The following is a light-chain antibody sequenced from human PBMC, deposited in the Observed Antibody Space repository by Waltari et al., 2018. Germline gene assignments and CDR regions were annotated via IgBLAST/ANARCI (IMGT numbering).Light chain of an antibody. CDR2: DDT. V-gene: IGLV3-21*02. Sequence: YALIPPPSVSVAPGQTARITCGGNNIGSKNVHSYQQKPGLTTVLDVYDDTERPSGFPARFSGSNSGNTAALTIFRVEVGDEADYYCQVWDRSSDQWVFGGGTKLTVV. CDR3: QVWDRSSDQWV. CDR1: NIGSKN. J-gene: IGLJ3*02.